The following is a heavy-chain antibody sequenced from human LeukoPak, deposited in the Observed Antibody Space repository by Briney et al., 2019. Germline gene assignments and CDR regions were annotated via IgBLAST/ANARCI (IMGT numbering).Heavy chain of an antibody. J-gene: IGHJ4*02. CDR1: GGSISSNSYS. D-gene: IGHD2-2*01. V-gene: IGHV4-39*01. Sequence: SETLSLTCTVSGGSISSNSYSWGWIRQPPGKGLEWIGSIYYSGSTYYNPSLKTRVTISLDTSKNQFSLKLSSVTAADTAVYYCATQLGYCSSTTCQDFDYWGQGTLVTVSS. CDR3: ATQLGYCSSTTCQDFDY. CDR2: IYYSGST.